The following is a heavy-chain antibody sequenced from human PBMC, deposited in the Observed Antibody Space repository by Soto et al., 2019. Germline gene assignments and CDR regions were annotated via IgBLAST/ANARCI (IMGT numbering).Heavy chain of an antibody. Sequence: PGESLKISCKGSGYSFTSYWIGWVRQMPGKGLEWMGIIYPGDSDTRYSPSFQGQVTISADKSISTAYLQWSSLKASDTAMYYCARLRGATNVPIYFDYWGQGTLVTVSS. CDR3: ARLRGATNVPIYFDY. D-gene: IGHD1-26*01. CDR2: IYPGDSDT. V-gene: IGHV5-51*01. CDR1: GYSFTSYW. J-gene: IGHJ4*02.